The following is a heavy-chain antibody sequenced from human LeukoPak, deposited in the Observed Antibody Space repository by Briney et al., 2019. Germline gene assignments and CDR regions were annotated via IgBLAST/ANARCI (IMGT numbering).Heavy chain of an antibody. CDR1: GGSFSGYY. CDR3: ARGTSESSLDY. D-gene: IGHD6-13*01. CDR2: INHSGST. V-gene: IGHV4-34*01. J-gene: IGHJ4*02. Sequence: SETLSLTCAVYGGSFSGYYWSWIRQPPGKGLEWIGEINHSGSTNYNPSLKSRVTISVDTSKNQSSLKLSSVTAADTAVYYCARGTSESSLDYWGQGTLVTVSS.